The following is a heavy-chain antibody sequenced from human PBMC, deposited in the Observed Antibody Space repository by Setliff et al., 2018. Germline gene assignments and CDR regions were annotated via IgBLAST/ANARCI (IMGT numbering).Heavy chain of an antibody. CDR2: IRVYDGYT. V-gene: IGHV1-18*01. J-gene: IGHJ5*02. Sequence: GASVKVSCKTSGYMFTTYGISWVRQDPGQGLEWMGWIRVYDGYTDYAQKFQGRVTMTKDTSTSTAYMELRSLRPDDTAVYHCVRAPLMVVVPPDAHRFDPWGQGTLVTVSS. CDR1: GYMFTTYG. CDR3: VRAPLMVVVPPDAHRFDP. D-gene: IGHD2-2*01.